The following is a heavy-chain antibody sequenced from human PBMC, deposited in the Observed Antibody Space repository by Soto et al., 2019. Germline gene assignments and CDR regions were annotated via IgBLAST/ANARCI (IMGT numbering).Heavy chain of an antibody. Sequence: QVQLVQSGAEVKKPGSSVKVSCKASGGTFSSYTISWVRQAPGQGLEWMGRIIPILGIANYAQKFQGRVTITADKSTSTAYMELSSLRSEDTAVYYCARVKGDSSGYCFDYWGQGTLVTVSS. CDR3: ARVKGDSSGYCFDY. CDR2: IIPILGIA. V-gene: IGHV1-69*02. CDR1: GGTFSSYT. D-gene: IGHD3-22*01. J-gene: IGHJ4*02.